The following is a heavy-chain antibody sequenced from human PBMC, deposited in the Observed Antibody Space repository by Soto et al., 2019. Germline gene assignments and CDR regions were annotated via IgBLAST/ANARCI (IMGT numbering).Heavy chain of an antibody. V-gene: IGHV5-51*01. D-gene: IGHD3-3*01. CDR2: IYPGDSDT. J-gene: IGHJ4*02. CDR3: ARRGPTYYDFWSGPGPFDY. CDR1: GYSFTSYW. Sequence: GESLKISCKGSGYSFTSYWIGWVRQMPGKGLEWMGIIYPGDSDTRYSPSFQGQVTISADKSISTAYLQWSSLKASDTAMYYCARRGPTYYDFWSGPGPFDYWGQGTMVTVSS.